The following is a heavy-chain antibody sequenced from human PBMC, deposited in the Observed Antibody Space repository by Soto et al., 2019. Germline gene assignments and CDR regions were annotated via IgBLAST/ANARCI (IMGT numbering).Heavy chain of an antibody. CDR3: AGGYYFSIGCFDY. Sequence: PGGSLRLSCAASGFTFNSYWMTWVRQAPGKGLGWVDNIKEDGGQIYYVDSVKGRFTIFRDNAKNSLYLQMNSLRAEDTAVYYCAGGYYFSIGCFDYWGQGTLVTVSS. CDR1: GFTFNSYW. D-gene: IGHD3-10*01. J-gene: IGHJ4*02. CDR2: IKEDGGQI. V-gene: IGHV3-7*01.